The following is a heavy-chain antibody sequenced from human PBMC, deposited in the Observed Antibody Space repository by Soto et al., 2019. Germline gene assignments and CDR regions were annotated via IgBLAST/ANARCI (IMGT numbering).Heavy chain of an antibody. J-gene: IGHJ6*02. CDR3: AREKDYYFNAMDV. CDR1: GGSINSHY. V-gene: IGHV4-4*07. Sequence: LSLTCTVSGGSINSHYCTWIRQPAGKGLEWIGRIYSTGSTNYNPSLESRVTMSVDTSKNQFSLKLRSVTAADTAVYFCAREKDYYFNAMDVWGQGTTVTVSS. CDR2: IYSTGST.